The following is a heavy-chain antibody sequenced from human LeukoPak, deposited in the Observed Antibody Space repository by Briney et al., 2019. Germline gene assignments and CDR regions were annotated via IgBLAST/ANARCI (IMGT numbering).Heavy chain of an antibody. D-gene: IGHD3-10*01. CDR2: INPNSGGT. Sequence: ASVKVSCRASGYTFTGYYMHWVRQAPGQGLEWMGWINPNSGGTNYAQKFQGRVTMTRDTSISTAYMELSRLRSDDTAVYYCARLNMVRGAHFDYWGQGTLVTVSS. J-gene: IGHJ4*02. V-gene: IGHV1-2*02. CDR1: GYTFTGYY. CDR3: ARLNMVRGAHFDY.